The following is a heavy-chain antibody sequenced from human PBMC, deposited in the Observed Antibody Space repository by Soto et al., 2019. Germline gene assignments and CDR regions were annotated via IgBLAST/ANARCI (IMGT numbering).Heavy chain of an antibody. D-gene: IGHD2-2*01. Sequence: ASVKVSCKASGYTFTSYGISWVRQAPGQGLEWMGWISAYNGNRNYAQKLQGRVTMTTDTSTSTAYMELRSLRSDDTAVYYCARVSCSSNRCYVPGYFDLWGRGNLVPVSS. V-gene: IGHV1-18*01. CDR1: GYTFTSYG. CDR2: ISAYNGNR. J-gene: IGHJ2*01. CDR3: ARVSCSSNRCYVPGYFDL.